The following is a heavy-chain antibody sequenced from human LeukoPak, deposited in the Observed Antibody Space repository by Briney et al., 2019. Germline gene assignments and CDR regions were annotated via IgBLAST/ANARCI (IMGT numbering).Heavy chain of an antibody. CDR3: ARGQLRYFDWLFEPQDAFDI. J-gene: IGHJ3*02. CDR2: INPNSGGT. CDR1: GGTFSSYA. D-gene: IGHD3-9*01. V-gene: IGHV1-2*04. Sequence: ASVKVSCKASGGTFSSYAISWVRQAPGQGLEWMGWINPNSGGTNCAQKFQGWVTMTRDMSISTAYMELSRLRSDDTAVYYCARGQLRYFDWLFEPQDAFDIWGQGTMVTVSS.